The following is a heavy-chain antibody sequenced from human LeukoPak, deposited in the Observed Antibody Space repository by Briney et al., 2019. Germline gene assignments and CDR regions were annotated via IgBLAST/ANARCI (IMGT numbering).Heavy chain of an antibody. D-gene: IGHD3-10*01. Sequence: KASETLSLTCAVSGGSISSGGYSWSWIRQPPGKGLEWIGYIYHSGSTYYNPSLKSRVTISEDRSKNQFSLKLSSVTAADTAVYYCARGTYYYGSGSYYNHYNWFDPWGQGTLVTVSS. V-gene: IGHV4-30-2*01. CDR2: IYHSGST. CDR1: GGSISSGGYS. CDR3: ARGTYYYGSGSYYNHYNWFDP. J-gene: IGHJ5*02.